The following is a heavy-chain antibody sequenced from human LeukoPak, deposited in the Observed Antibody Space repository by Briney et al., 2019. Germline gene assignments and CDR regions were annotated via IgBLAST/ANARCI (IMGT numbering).Heavy chain of an antibody. Sequence: MPGGSLRLSCAASGFTFNNYSIHWVRQAPGKGLEWVSSISTYSTYISYADSVKGRFTISRDNSKNSLYLHMNSLKAEDTAVYYRARDPWGYDLWGQGTLVTVS. J-gene: IGHJ5*02. V-gene: IGHV3-21*01. D-gene: IGHD2-15*01. CDR2: ISTYSTYI. CDR1: GFTFNNYS. CDR3: ARDPWGYDL.